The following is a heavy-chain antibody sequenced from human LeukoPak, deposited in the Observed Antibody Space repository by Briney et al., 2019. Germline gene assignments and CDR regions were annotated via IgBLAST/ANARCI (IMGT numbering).Heavy chain of an antibody. Sequence: SETLSLTCTVSSGSISSGDYYWSWIRQPPGKGLEWIGYIYYSGSTYYNPSLKSRVTIPVDTSKNQFSLKLSSVTAADTAVYYCAGGGYYDSSGPTRPTGFDYWGQGTLVTVSS. CDR2: IYYSGST. V-gene: IGHV4-30-4*01. CDR3: AGGGYYDSSGPTRPTGFDY. J-gene: IGHJ4*02. D-gene: IGHD3-22*01. CDR1: SGSISSGDYY.